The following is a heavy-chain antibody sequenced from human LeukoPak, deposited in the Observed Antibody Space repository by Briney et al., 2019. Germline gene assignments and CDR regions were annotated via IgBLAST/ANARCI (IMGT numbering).Heavy chain of an antibody. J-gene: IGHJ4*02. CDR1: GFTFSSYW. D-gene: IGHD3-3*01. Sequence: GGSLTLSCAASGFTFSSYWMSWVRQAPGKGLEWVANIKQDGSERYYVDSVKGRFTISRDNAKNSLYLQMNSLRVEDTAVFYCARGGYYDPLGYWGQGTLVTVSS. CDR3: ARGGYYDPLGY. V-gene: IGHV3-7*04. CDR2: IKQDGSER.